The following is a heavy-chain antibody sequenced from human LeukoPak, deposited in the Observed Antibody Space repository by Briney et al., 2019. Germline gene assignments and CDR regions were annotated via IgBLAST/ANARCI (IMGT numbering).Heavy chain of an antibody. CDR3: ARARLGRCTNGICRYFDY. V-gene: IGHV4-34*01. J-gene: IGHJ4*02. CDR2: IHHSGST. D-gene: IGHD2-8*01. Sequence: SETLSLTCAVHGEPFTGYYWSWIRQSPERGLEWLGEIHHSGSTNYNPSLKRPATLSVDASRNEVSLKVDSVTAADTAVYFCARARLGRCTNGICRYFDYWGQGSVVTVSS. CDR1: GEPFTGYY.